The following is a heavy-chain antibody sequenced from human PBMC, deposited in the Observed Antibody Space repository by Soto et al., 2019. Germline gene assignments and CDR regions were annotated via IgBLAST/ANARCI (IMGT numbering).Heavy chain of an antibody. V-gene: IGHV4-59*01. Sequence: QVQLQESGPGLVKPSETLSLTCSVSGGSITNYHWTWIRQPPGKGLEWIGNIYYSASTNYNPSLKSRVTISVDTSKNQFSLKLSSVTAADTAVYYCARDRGYNYVDYWGQGTLVTVSS. CDR2: IYYSAST. CDR1: GGSITNYH. J-gene: IGHJ4*02. CDR3: ARDRGYNYVDY. D-gene: IGHD5-18*01.